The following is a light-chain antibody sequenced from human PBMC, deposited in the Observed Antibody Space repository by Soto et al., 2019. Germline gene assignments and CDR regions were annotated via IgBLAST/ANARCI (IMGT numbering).Light chain of an antibody. J-gene: IGLJ3*02. V-gene: IGLV2-14*01. CDR3: SSYTISTTLV. CDR2: EVN. Sequence: QSALTQPASVSGSPGQSITISCTGTSSDVGIFDYVFWYQHHPGKAPKLMIYEVNNRPSGVSNRFSGSKSGNTASLTISGLQAEDEADYYCSSYTISTTLVFGGGTKVTVL. CDR1: SSDVGIFDY.